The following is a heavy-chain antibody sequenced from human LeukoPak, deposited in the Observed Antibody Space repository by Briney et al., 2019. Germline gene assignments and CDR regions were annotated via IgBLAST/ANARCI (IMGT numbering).Heavy chain of an antibody. D-gene: IGHD3-22*01. Sequence: GGSLRLSCVVSGFTLSSHVMYWIRQAPGKGLEWVALTSYDGSNTDYTDSVKGRFTISRDNPRNTLYLQMNSLRAEDTAFYYCARVGSSGYFDYWGQGALVTVSS. V-gene: IGHV3-30*03. CDR2: TSYDGSNT. CDR3: ARVGSSGYFDY. CDR1: GFTLSSHV. J-gene: IGHJ4*02.